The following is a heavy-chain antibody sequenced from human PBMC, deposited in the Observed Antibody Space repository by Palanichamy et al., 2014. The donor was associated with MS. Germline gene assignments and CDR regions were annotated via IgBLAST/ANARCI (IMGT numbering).Heavy chain of an antibody. Sequence: QVQLQESGPGLVKPSGTLSLTCAVSGGSISSSTWWSWVRQPPGKGLGWIGEIYHSGSTNYNPSLKSRVTISVDRSKNQFSLKLRSVTAADTAVYYCARGFGYSYGPLLDYWGQGTLVTVSS. CDR1: GGSISSSTW. CDR3: ARGFGYSYGPLLDY. V-gene: IGHV4-4*02. D-gene: IGHD5-18*01. J-gene: IGHJ4*02. CDR2: IYHSGST.